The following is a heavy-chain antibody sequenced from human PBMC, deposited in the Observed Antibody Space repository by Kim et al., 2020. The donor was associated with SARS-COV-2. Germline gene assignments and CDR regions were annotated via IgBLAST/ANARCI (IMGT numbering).Heavy chain of an antibody. CDR3: ARDIVVVVASNYYGMDV. D-gene: IGHD2-15*01. Sequence: SVKVSCKASGGTFSSYAISWVRQAPGQGLEWMGGIIPIFGTANYAQKFQGRVTITADESTSTAYMELSSLRSEDTAVYYCARDIVVVVASNYYGMDVWGEGTTVTVSS. V-gene: IGHV1-69*13. CDR1: GGTFSSYA. J-gene: IGHJ6*04. CDR2: IIPIFGTA.